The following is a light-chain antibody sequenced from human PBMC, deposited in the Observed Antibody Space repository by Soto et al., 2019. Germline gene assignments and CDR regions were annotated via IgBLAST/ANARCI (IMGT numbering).Light chain of an antibody. CDR1: QSVLYSSNNKNY. V-gene: IGKV4-1*01. J-gene: IGKJ1*01. CDR2: WAS. CDR3: QQYYSTPWT. Sequence: DIVMTQSPDPLTVSLGERANINCKSSQSVLYSSNNKNYLAWYQHKPGQPPKLLIYWASTRESGVPGRFSGSGSGTDFTLTISSLQAEDVAVYYCQQYYSTPWTFGQGTKVEIK.